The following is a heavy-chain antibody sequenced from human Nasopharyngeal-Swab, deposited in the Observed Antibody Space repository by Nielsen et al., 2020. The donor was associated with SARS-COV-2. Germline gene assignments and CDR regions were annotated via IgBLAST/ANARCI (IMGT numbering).Heavy chain of an antibody. CDR3: ARRSYCSSTSCNGDYYMDV. J-gene: IGHJ6*03. Sequence: SETLSLTCSVSGDSIISYYWSWIRQPPGKGLEWIGYMYYSGSTSHNPSLKSRVTISVDTSKNQISLKLTSVTAADTAVYYCARRSYCSSTSCNGDYYMDVWGKGTTVTVSS. CDR1: GDSIISYY. CDR2: MYYSGST. D-gene: IGHD2-2*01. V-gene: IGHV4-59*01.